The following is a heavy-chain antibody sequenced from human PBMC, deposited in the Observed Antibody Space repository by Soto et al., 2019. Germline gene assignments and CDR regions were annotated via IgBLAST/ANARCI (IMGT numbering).Heavy chain of an antibody. CDR3: VRDRAAEAGSYFYYGMDV. D-gene: IGHD6-13*01. Sequence: GGSLRLSCAASGFTFSSYAMHWVRQAPEKGLEWVAVISYDGSNKYYADSVKGRFTISRDNSKNTLYLQMNSLRAEDTAVYYCVRDRAAEAGSYFYYGMDVWGQGTTVTVSS. CDR2: ISYDGSNK. J-gene: IGHJ6*02. V-gene: IGHV3-30-3*01. CDR1: GFTFSSYA.